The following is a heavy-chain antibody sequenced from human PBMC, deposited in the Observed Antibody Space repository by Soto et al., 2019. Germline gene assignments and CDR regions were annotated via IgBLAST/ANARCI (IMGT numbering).Heavy chain of an antibody. CDR1: GFTFSSYS. J-gene: IGHJ6*02. CDR2: ISSSSSYI. D-gene: IGHD4-4*01. V-gene: IGHV3-21*01. Sequence: EVQLVESGGGLVQPGGSLRLSCAASGFTFSSYSMNWVRQAPGKGLEWVSSISSSSSYIYYADSVKGRFTISRDNAKNSLYLQMNSLRAEDTAVYYCASESTVTTAADCMDVWGQGTTVTVSS. CDR3: ASESTVTTAADCMDV.